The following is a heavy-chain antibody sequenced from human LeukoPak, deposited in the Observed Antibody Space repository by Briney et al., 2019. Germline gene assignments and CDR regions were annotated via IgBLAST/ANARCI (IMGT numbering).Heavy chain of an antibody. CDR1: GYTFTT. CDR2: INPSVGNT. V-gene: IGHV1-46*01. D-gene: IGHD2-2*01. Sequence: ASVKVSCKASGYTFTTLNWVRQAPGQGLEWMGIINPSVGNTIYAQQFQGRVTMTGDTSTSTVYMELSSLRSEDTAVYYCARDGSDTKRSFDPWGQGTRVTVSS. J-gene: IGHJ5*02. CDR3: ARDGSDTKRSFDP.